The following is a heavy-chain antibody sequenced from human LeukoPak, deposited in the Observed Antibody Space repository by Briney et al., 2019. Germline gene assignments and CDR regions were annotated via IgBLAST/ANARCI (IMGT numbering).Heavy chain of an antibody. Sequence: GRSLRLSCTASGFTFSIYAMTWARQAPGKGLDWLSYITIRNEIITYAESVKGRFTVSRDNAKNSLYLQMDSLRDEDTAIYYCVRDHNYCFDQWGPGILVTVSS. J-gene: IGHJ4*02. CDR3: VRDHNYCFDQ. V-gene: IGHV3-48*02. CDR1: GFTFSIYA. CDR2: ITIRNEII. D-gene: IGHD1-20*01.